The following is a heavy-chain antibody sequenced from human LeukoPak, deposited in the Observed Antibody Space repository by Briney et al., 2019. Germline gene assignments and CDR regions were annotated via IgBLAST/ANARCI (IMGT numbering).Heavy chain of an antibody. J-gene: IGHJ4*02. CDR3: AKDLLGGSVDY. V-gene: IGHV3-53*05. Sequence: GESLRLSCAASGFTVSSNYMSWVRQAPGKGLEWVSVIYSGGTTYYADSVKGRFTISRDNSKNTLFLQMNSLRAEDTAVYYCAKDLLGGSVDYWGQGTLVTVSS. CDR2: IYSGGTT. D-gene: IGHD3-10*01. CDR1: GFTVSSNY.